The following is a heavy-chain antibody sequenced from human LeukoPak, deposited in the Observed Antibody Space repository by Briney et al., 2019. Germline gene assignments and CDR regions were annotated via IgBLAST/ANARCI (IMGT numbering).Heavy chain of an antibody. CDR1: GFTFSSYA. CDR3: AKMVRGVIISSNFDY. V-gene: IGHV3-23*01. D-gene: IGHD3-10*01. J-gene: IGHJ4*02. CDR2: ISGSGGST. Sequence: PGGSLRLSCAASGFTFSSYAMSWVRQAPGKGLEWVSAISGSGGSTYYADSVRGRFTISRDNSKNTLYLQMNSLRAEDTAVYYCAKMVRGVIISSNFDYWGQGTLVTVSS.